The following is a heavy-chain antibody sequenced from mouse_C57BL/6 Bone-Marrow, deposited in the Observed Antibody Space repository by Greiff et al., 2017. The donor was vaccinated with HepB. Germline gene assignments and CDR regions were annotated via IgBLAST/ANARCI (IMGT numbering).Heavy chain of an antibody. CDR3: APNWAYAMDY. D-gene: IGHD4-1*01. V-gene: IGHV1-55*01. J-gene: IGHJ4*01. CDR2: IYPGSGST. Sequence: LVESGAELVKPGASVKMSCKASGYTFTSYWITWVKQRPGQGLEWIGDIYPGSGSTNYNEKFKSKATLTVDTSSSTAYMQLSSLTSEDSAVYYCAPNWAYAMDYWGQGTSVTVSS. CDR1: GYTFTSYW.